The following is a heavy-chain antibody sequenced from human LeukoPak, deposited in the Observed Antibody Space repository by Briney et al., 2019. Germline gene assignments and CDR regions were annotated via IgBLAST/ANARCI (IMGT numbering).Heavy chain of an antibody. D-gene: IGHD6-13*01. CDR3: ARVLLSYSSSWYYFDY. CDR1: GFTFSDYY. CDR2: ISSSSSYT. V-gene: IGHV3-11*06. Sequence: GGSLRHSCAASGFTFSDYYMSWIRQAPGKGLEWVSYISSSSSYTNYADSVKGRFTISRDNAKNSLYLQMNSLRAEDTAVYYCARVLLSYSSSWYYFDYWGQGTLVTVSS. J-gene: IGHJ4*02.